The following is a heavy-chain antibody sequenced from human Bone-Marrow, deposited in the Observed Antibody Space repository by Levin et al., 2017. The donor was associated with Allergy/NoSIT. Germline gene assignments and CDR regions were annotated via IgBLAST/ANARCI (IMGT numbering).Heavy chain of an antibody. CDR3: TTATIPTTGIAVAGPGDY. J-gene: IGHJ4*02. V-gene: IGHV3-15*07. CDR2: IKSKTDGGTT. D-gene: IGHD6-19*01. Sequence: PGGSLRLSCAASGFTFSNAWMNWVRQAPGKGLEWVGRIKSKTDGGTTDYAAPVKGRFTISRDDSKNTLYLQMNSLKTEDTAVYYCTTATIPTTGIAVAGPGDYWGQGTLVTVSS. CDR1: GFTFSNAW.